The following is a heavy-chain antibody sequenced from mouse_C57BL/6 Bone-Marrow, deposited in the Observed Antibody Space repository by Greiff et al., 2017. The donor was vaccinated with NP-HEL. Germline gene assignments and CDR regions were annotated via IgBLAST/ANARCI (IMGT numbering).Heavy chain of an antibody. J-gene: IGHJ2*01. CDR1: GYSITSGYY. Sequence: EVQLQESGPGLVKPSQSLSLTCSVTGYSITSGYYWNWIRQFPGNKLEWMGYISYDGSNNYNPSLKNRISITRDTSKNQFFLKLNSVTTEDTATYYCARGDTTVVVDYWGQGTTLTVSS. V-gene: IGHV3-6*01. D-gene: IGHD1-1*01. CDR3: ARGDTTVVVDY. CDR2: ISYDGSN.